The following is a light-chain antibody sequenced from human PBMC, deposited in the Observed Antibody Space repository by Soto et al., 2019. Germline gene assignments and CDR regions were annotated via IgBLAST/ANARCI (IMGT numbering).Light chain of an antibody. CDR3: ATWDASVYGWV. Sequence: QSVLTQSPSASGTPGQRVTISCSGGSSNIGGNPVDWYQQFPGTDPNRLIFDSNQRPSGVPDRFSGSKSGTSAALAIGCLQADDEADYYCATWDASVYGWVFGGGTKLTVL. J-gene: IGLJ3*02. CDR1: SSNIGGNP. CDR2: DSN. V-gene: IGLV1-44*01.